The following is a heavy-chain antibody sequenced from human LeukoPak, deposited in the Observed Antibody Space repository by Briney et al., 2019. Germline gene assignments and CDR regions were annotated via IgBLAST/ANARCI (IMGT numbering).Heavy chain of an antibody. CDR2: ISSSSSTI. D-gene: IGHD6-13*01. J-gene: IGHJ4*02. CDR3: ARDLVSSSSYFDY. CDR1: GFTFSSYS. Sequence: GGSLRLSCAGSGFTFSSYSMNWVRQAPGKGREWVSYISSSSSTIYYADSVKGRFTISRDNAKNSLYLQMNSLRAEDTAVYYCARDLVSSSSYFDYWGQGTLVTVSS. V-gene: IGHV3-48*01.